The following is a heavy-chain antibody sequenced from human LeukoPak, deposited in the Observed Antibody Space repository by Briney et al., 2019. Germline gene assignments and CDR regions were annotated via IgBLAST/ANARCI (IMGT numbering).Heavy chain of an antibody. D-gene: IGHD1-26*01. CDR1: GFTFSSYA. CDR2: LTGSGAST. Sequence: GGSLRLSCAASGFTFSSYAMSWVRQAPGKGLEWVSTLTGSGASTYYADSVKGRFTISRDNSKNTLYLEMNSLRAEDTAVYYCAKEISGSYVDWGQGTLVTVSS. J-gene: IGHJ4*02. V-gene: IGHV3-23*01. CDR3: AKEISGSYVD.